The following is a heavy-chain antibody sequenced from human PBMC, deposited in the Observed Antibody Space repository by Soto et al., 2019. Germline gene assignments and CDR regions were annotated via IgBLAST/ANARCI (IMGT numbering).Heavy chain of an antibody. Sequence: QLQLQASGSGLVKPSQTLSLTCAVSGGSITTGGFSWSWIRQPPGKGLEWIGYIYHSGTTYYNPSRQSRVTISLDRSKNQFSLKLNSVTAADTAVYYCASVHGSGYYGGLDYWGQGTLVTVSS. D-gene: IGHD3-22*01. J-gene: IGHJ4*02. CDR1: GGSITTGGFS. CDR3: ASVHGSGYYGGLDY. CDR2: IYHSGTT. V-gene: IGHV4-30-2*01.